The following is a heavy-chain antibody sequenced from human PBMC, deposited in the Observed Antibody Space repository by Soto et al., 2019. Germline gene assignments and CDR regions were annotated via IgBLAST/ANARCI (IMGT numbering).Heavy chain of an antibody. CDR1: GGTFSSYA. CDR2: IIPIFGTA. Sequence: SVKVSCKASGGTFSSYAISWVRQAPGQGLEWMGGIIPIFGTANYAQKFQGRVTITADESTSTAYMELSSLRSEDTAVYYCARDRGYCSGGSCFASDYWGQGTLVTVSS. D-gene: IGHD2-15*01. V-gene: IGHV1-69*13. CDR3: ARDRGYCSGGSCFASDY. J-gene: IGHJ4*02.